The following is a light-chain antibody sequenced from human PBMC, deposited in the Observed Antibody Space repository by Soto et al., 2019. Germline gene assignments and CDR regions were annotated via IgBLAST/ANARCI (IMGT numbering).Light chain of an antibody. J-gene: IGLJ2*01. V-gene: IGLV2-8*01. CDR1: SSDVGGYNY. Sequence: QSALTQPTSASGSPGQSVTISCTGTSSDVGGYNYVSWYKQHPGKAPKLLIYEVSKRPSGVPDRFSGSKSGNTASLTVSRLQAEDEADYDCSSYAGSNIRFGGGTKLTVL. CDR2: EVS. CDR3: SSYAGSNIR.